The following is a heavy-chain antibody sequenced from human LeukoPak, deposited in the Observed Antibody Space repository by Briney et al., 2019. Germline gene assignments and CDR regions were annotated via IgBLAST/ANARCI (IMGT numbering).Heavy chain of an antibody. CDR3: ANTPGGYCSGVSCGYFDY. CDR2: INHSGST. CDR1: GGSFSGYY. J-gene: IGHJ4*02. Sequence: PSETPSLTCAVYGGSFSGYYWSWIRQPPGKGLEWIGEINHSGSTNYNPSLKSRVIISVDTSKNQFSLMLNSVTAADTAVYYCANTPGGYCSGVSCGYFDYWGQGTLVTVSS. V-gene: IGHV4-34*09. D-gene: IGHD2-15*01.